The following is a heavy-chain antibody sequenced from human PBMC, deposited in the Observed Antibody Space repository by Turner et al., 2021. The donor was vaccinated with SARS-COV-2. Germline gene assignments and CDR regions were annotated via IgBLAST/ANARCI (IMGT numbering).Heavy chain of an antibody. CDR2: IYSGGST. V-gene: IGHV3-53*04. CDR3: ARDLVSNGMDV. J-gene: IGHJ6*02. D-gene: IGHD3-16*01. CDR1: GVTVSSHY. Sequence: EVQLVESGGGLVQPGGSLRLSCAASGVTVSSHYMSWVRQAPGKGLECVSVIYSGGSTYYADSVKGRFTISRHNSKNTLYLQMNSLRAEDTAVYYCARDLVSNGMDVWGQGTTVTVSS.